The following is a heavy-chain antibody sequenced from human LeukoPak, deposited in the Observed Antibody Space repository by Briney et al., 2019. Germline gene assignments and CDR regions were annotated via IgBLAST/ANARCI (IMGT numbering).Heavy chain of an antibody. V-gene: IGHV4-4*02. CDR3: ARAHNFCSTSCFYYYYYYMDV. CDR2: IYHSGRT. CDR1: GGSISSSNW. J-gene: IGHJ6*03. D-gene: IGHD2-2*01. Sequence: SETLSLTCAVSGGSISSSNWWSWVRQPPGKGLEWIGEIYHSGRTKYNPSLKSRGTISVDKSKNQFSLKLSSVTAADTAVYYCARAHNFCSTSCFYYYYYYMDVWGKGTTVTVSS.